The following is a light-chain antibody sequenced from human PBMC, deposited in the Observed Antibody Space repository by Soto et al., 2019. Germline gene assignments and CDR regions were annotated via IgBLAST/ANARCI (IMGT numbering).Light chain of an antibody. CDR3: QQYKNWYT. CDR2: GAS. CDR1: QSINYN. V-gene: IGKV3-15*01. Sequence: EIVMTQSPATLSVSPGERVTLSCRASQSINYNLAWYQQKPGQAPRLLIQGASTRATGIPVRFSVSGSGTEFTLTISSLQSEDFAVYYCQQYKNWYTFGQGTKLEIK. J-gene: IGKJ2*01.